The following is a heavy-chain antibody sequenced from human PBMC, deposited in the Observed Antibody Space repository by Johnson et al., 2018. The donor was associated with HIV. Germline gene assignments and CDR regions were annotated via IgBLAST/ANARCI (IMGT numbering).Heavy chain of an antibody. CDR2: ISWDGGST. Sequence: VQLVESGGGVVRPGGSLRLSCAASGFTFSSYGMHWVRQAPGKGLEWVSLISWDGGSTYYADSVKGRFTISRDNAKNSLYLQMNSLRAEDTALYYCGRDQGWGDAFDIWGQGTMVIVSS. D-gene: IGHD3-16*01. V-gene: IGHV3-20*04. J-gene: IGHJ3*02. CDR3: GRDQGWGDAFDI. CDR1: GFTFSSYG.